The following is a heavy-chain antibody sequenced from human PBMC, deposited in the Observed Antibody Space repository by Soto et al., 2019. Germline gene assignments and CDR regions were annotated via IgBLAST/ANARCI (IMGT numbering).Heavy chain of an antibody. CDR3: ARQNVLGIMGGMDV. V-gene: IGHV1-2*04. D-gene: IGHD7-27*01. Sequence: ASVKVSCKASGYTFTGYYMHWVRQAPGQGLEWMGWINPNSGGTNYAQKFQGWVTMTRDTSISTAYMELSRLRSDDTAVYYCARQNVLGIMGGMDVWGQGTTVTVSS. CDR2: INPNSGGT. J-gene: IGHJ6*02. CDR1: GYTFTGYY.